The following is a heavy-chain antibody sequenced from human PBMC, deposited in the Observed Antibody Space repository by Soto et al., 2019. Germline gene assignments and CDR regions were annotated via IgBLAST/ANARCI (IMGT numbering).Heavy chain of an antibody. CDR1: KFTFSLYG. Sequence: QVQLVESGGGVVQPGRSLRLSCAASKFTFSLYGMHWARQAPGKGLEWVAVVSYDGGRQHYADSVKGRFSISRDNSKNTVYLQMNSLRVEDTAVYYCAKATTEYSSSSAIDYWGQGTLVTVSS. CDR2: VSYDGGRQ. J-gene: IGHJ4*02. CDR3: AKATTEYSSSSAIDY. V-gene: IGHV3-30*18. D-gene: IGHD6-6*01.